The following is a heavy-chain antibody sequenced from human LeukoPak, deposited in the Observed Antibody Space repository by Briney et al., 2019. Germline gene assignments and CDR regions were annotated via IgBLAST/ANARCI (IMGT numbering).Heavy chain of an antibody. V-gene: IGHV1-8*01. CDR1: GYTYTSYD. D-gene: IGHD3-22*01. CDR2: MNPNSGNT. Sequence: ASVKVSCKASGYTYTSYDINWVRQATGQGLEWMGWMNPNSGNTGYAQKFQGRVTMTRNTSISTAYMELSSLRSEDTAVYYCAIRNYYDSSGYHAPGYWGQGTLVTVSS. CDR3: AIRNYYDSSGYHAPGY. J-gene: IGHJ4*02.